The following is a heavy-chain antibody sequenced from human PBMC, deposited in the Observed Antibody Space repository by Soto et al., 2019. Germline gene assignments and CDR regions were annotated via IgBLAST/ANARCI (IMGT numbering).Heavy chain of an antibody. V-gene: IGHV3-23*01. CDR1: GFPLSTYG. CDR3: ARIRVYWYCMDV. CDR2: ITGTGGNT. Sequence: EVQLLESGGGLVQPGGSLRLSCAASGFPLSTYGMTWVRQAPGKGLEWVSAITGTGGNTYYVDSVKGRFTSSRDNSKNMLYLQVNSLRVEDTAVYYCARIRVYWYCMDVCCQGTTVTVSS. J-gene: IGHJ6*02.